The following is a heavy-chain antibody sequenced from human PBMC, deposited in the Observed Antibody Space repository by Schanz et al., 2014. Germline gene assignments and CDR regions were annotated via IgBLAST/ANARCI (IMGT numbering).Heavy chain of an antibody. CDR3: AKGRFGELSAFDI. J-gene: IGHJ3*02. CDR1: GFSFGNYG. CDR2: INTGSNYI. Sequence: EVQLLESGGGLVQPGGSLRLSCEASGFSFGNYGMSWVRQAPGKGLEWISFINTGSNYINYADSVKGRFTISRDNSKNTLYLQMNSLRAEDTAVYYCAKGRFGELSAFDIWGQGTMVTVSS. V-gene: IGHV3-23*03. D-gene: IGHD3-10*01.